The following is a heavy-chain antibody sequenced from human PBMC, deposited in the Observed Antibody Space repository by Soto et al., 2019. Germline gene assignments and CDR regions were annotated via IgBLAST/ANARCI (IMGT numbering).Heavy chain of an antibody. Sequence: QVQLQESGPGLVKPSETLSLTCTFSGGSVSSGNYFWSWIRQPPGKGLEWIGYIYHSGSTNYNSSLKSRVTIALDTSKNQFSLNLNSVTAADTAVYYCAMYDRGLDYWGQGTLVLVSS. CDR2: IYHSGST. D-gene: IGHD2-8*01. V-gene: IGHV4-61*01. CDR1: GGSVSSGNYF. J-gene: IGHJ4*02. CDR3: AMYDRGLDY.